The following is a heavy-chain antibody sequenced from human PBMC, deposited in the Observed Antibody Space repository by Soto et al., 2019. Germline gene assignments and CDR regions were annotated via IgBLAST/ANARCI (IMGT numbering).Heavy chain of an antibody. CDR2: ISGSADST. CDR3: AKTRGAMIYAISVYGMDV. Sequence: EVQLLESGGGFIHPGGSLRLSCAASGFSFSSFAMNWVRQAPGKGLEWVSTISGSADSTFYADSVKGRFTISRDNSKSTLSLQINSLRAEDTAVYYCAKTRGAMIYAISVYGMDVWGQGTTVTVSS. D-gene: IGHD2-8*01. J-gene: IGHJ6*02. V-gene: IGHV3-23*01. CDR1: GFSFSSFA.